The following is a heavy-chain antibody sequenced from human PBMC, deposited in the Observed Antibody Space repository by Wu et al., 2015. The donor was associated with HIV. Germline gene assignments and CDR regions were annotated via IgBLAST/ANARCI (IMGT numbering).Heavy chain of an antibody. Sequence: QVQLVQSGAEVKKPEASVKVSCKASGYTFTGYYMHWVRQAPGQGLEWMGWINPNSGGTNYAQKFQGRVTMTRDTSISTAYMELSRLRSDDTAVYYCASNYYGSGSYYYYYGMDVWGQGTTVTVSS. CDR3: ASNYYGSGSYYYYYGMDV. V-gene: IGHV1-2*02. D-gene: IGHD3-10*01. CDR2: INPNSGGT. CDR1: GYTFTGYY. J-gene: IGHJ6*02.